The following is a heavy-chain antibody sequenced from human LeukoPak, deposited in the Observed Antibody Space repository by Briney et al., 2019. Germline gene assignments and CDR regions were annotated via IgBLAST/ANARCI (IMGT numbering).Heavy chain of an antibody. D-gene: IGHD1-20*01. CDR3: ARDIKYNWNYVDY. CDR2: TSYDGTNK. Sequence: PGTSLRLSCAASGFSFGSHGMHWVRQAPGKGLEWVAVTSYDGTNKYYTDSVKGRFTIFRDNSKSTLYLQMNSLRAEDTAVYYCARDIKYNWNYVDYWGQGTLVTVSS. J-gene: IGHJ4*02. V-gene: IGHV3-30*03. CDR1: GFSFGSHG.